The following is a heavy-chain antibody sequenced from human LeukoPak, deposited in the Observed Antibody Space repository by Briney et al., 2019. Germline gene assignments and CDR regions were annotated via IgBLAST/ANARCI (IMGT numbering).Heavy chain of an antibody. V-gene: IGHV3-21*04. CDR3: AKGLMYYDFWSGYYMDYFDY. J-gene: IGHJ4*02. CDR1: GFTFSIYI. Sequence: PGGSLRLSCAASGFTFSIYIMNWVRQAPGKGLEWVSSISGSSGHIYYAGSVKGRFTISRDNAKNALYLQMNSLRAEDTAVYYCAKGLMYYDFWSGYYMDYFDYWGQGTLVTVSS. D-gene: IGHD3-3*01. CDR2: ISGSSGHI.